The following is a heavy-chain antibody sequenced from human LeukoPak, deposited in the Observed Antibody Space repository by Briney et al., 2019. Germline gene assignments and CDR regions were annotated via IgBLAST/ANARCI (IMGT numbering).Heavy chain of an antibody. CDR1: GGSFSGYY. Sequence: PSETLSLTCAVYGGSFSGYYWSWIRQPPGKGLEWIGEINHSGSTNYNPSLKSRVTISVDTSKNQFSLKLSSVTAADTAVYYCARDHMVRGVKGRWDYWGQGTLVTVSS. CDR3: ARDHMVRGVKGRWDY. J-gene: IGHJ4*02. V-gene: IGHV4-34*01. D-gene: IGHD3-10*01. CDR2: INHSGST.